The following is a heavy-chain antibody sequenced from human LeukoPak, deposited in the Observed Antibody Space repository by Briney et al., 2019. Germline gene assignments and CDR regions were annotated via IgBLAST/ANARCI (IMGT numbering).Heavy chain of an antibody. CDR2: INQSGGST. Sequence: ASVNVSCKTSGDTFTSHYMHWVRQAPGQGLEWMGIINQSGGSTSYAQKFQGRVTMTRETSTSTVYMELSSLRSEDTAVYYCARLDYYYSSGYFGYWGQGTLVTVSS. J-gene: IGHJ4*02. D-gene: IGHD3-22*01. V-gene: IGHV1-46*01. CDR1: GDTFTSHY. CDR3: ARLDYYYSSGYFGY.